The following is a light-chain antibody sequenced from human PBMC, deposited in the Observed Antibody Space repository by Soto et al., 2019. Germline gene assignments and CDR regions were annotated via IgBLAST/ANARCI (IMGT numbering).Light chain of an antibody. J-gene: IGKJ4*01. CDR3: EQYHEWPLT. Sequence: ETVMTQSPGTLSVSPGEGATLSCRASQSVSRNLAWYQQKPGQAPRLLIYDASTRATGIPARFSGSGSGTEFTLTISSLQSEDFAVYYCEQYHEWPLTFGGGTEVEIK. CDR2: DAS. CDR1: QSVSRN. V-gene: IGKV3D-15*01.